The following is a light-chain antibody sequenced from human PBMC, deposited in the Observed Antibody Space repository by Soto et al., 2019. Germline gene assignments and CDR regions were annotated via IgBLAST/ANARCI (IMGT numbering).Light chain of an antibody. CDR1: QSITNY. V-gene: IGKV1-39*01. CDR3: QQSDSYPYT. J-gene: IGKJ2*01. CDR2: AAS. Sequence: DIQMTQSPSSLSESVGDRVTITCRASQSITNYLNWYQQNPGKAPKLLVYAASSLQSGVPSRFSGNGSGTDFTLTISSLQPEDFATYYCQQSDSYPYTFGQGTKLEIK.